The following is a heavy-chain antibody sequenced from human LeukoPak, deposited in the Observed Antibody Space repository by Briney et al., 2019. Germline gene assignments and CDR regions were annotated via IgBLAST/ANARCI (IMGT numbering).Heavy chain of an antibody. J-gene: IGHJ5*02. V-gene: IGHV4-61*02. D-gene: IGHD6-13*01. CDR2: IYTSGST. Sequence: SQTLSLTCTVSGGSISSGSYYWSWIRQPAGKGLEWIGRIYTSGSTNYNPSLKSRVTISLDTSKNQFSLKMNSVTAADTAVYYCAALRDTWYVDHWGQGTLVTVSS. CDR1: GGSISSGSYY. CDR3: AALRDTWYVDH.